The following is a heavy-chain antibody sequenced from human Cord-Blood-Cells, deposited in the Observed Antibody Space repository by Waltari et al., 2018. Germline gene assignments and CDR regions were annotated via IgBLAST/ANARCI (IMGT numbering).Heavy chain of an antibody. D-gene: IGHD3-16*01. CDR3: ARDTPSPLGDGSY. V-gene: IGHV3-21*01. Sequence: EVQLVESGGGLVKPGGSLRLSCAASGFTFSSYSMNWVRQAPGKVLEWVSSISSSSSYIYYADSVKSRFTISRDNAKNSLYLQMISLRAEDTAVYYCARDTPSPLGDGSYWGQGTLVTVSS. CDR2: ISSSSSYI. J-gene: IGHJ4*02. CDR1: GFTFSSYS.